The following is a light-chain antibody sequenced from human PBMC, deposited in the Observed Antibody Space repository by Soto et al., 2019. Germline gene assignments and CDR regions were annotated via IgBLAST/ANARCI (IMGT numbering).Light chain of an antibody. J-gene: IGLJ3*02. CDR2: EAS. CDR1: SSDVGSYDL. Sequence: QSVLTQPASVPGSPGQSITISCTGTSSDVGSYDLVSWYQQHPGKAPKLMIYEASKRPSGVSNRFSGSQSGNTASLTISGLQAEDESEYYCCSYAGSGTWVSGGGTKLTVL. V-gene: IGLV2-23*01. CDR3: CSYAGSGTWV.